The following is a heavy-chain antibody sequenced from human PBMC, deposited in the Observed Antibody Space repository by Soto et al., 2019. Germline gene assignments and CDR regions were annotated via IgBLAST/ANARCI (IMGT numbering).Heavy chain of an antibody. J-gene: IGHJ3*02. CDR1: GFSLSNARMG. CDR3: ARLPYYYDSSGYYCAFDI. D-gene: IGHD3-22*01. CDR2: IFSNDEK. Sequence: QVTLKESGPVLVKPTETLTLTCTVSGFSLSNARMGVSWIRQPPGKALEWLAHIFSNDEKSYSTSLKSRLTISTDTSKSQVVLTMTNMDPVDTATYYCARLPYYYDSSGYYCAFDIWGQGTMVTVSS. V-gene: IGHV2-26*01.